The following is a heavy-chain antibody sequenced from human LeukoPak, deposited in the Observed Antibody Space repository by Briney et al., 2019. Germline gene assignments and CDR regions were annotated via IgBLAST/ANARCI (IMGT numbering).Heavy chain of an antibody. V-gene: IGHV3-66*01. J-gene: IGHJ4*02. Sequence: GGSLRLSCAASGFTVSSNYMSWVRQAPGKGLEWVSVIYSGGSTYYADSVKGRFTISRDNSKNTLYLQMNSLRAEDTAVYYCARDKEQLVSDYWGQGTLGTVSS. CDR2: IYSGGST. CDR3: ARDKEQLVSDY. D-gene: IGHD6-13*01. CDR1: GFTVSSNY.